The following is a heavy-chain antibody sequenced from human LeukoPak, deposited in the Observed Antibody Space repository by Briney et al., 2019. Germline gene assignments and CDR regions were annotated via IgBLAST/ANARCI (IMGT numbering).Heavy chain of an antibody. CDR3: ARGCSTSCYTLGNAFDI. D-gene: IGHD2-2*02. Sequence: GASVKVSCKASGYTFTSCDINWVRQATGQGLEWMGWMNPNSGNTGYAQKFQGRVTITRNTSISTAYMELSSLRSEDTAVYYCARGCSTSCYTLGNAFDIWGQGTMVTVSS. V-gene: IGHV1-8*03. CDR1: GYTFTSCD. CDR2: MNPNSGNT. J-gene: IGHJ3*02.